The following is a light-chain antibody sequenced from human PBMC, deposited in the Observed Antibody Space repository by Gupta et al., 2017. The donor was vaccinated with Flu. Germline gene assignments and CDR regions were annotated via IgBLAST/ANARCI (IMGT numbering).Light chain of an antibody. V-gene: IGLV2-8*01. CDR3: SSYAGSARTYV. CDR1: RRDVGGDKS. CDR2: EVN. J-gene: IGLJ1*01. Sequence: HFPRPQPPSASAPLEQSVTISCTGSRRDVGGDKSVSWYQKVPGKAPKLIIYEVNTRPSGVPDRFSGSKSGNTASLTVSSLQTDDEGDYYCSSYAGSARTYVFGTGTAVT.